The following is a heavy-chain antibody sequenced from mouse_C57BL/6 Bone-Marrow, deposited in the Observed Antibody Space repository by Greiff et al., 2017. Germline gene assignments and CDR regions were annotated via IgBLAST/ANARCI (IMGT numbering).Heavy chain of an antibody. CDR2: IYPRSGNT. Sequence: QVQLQQSGAELARPGASVKLSCKASGYTFTSYGISWVKQRTGQGLEWIGEIYPRSGNTYYNEKFKGKATLTADKSSSTAYMELRSLTSEDSAVYFCAQLKYYCDYGGQGTTLTVSS. D-gene: IGHD3-1*01. CDR3: AQLKYYCDY. J-gene: IGHJ2*01. V-gene: IGHV1-81*01. CDR1: GYTFTSYG.